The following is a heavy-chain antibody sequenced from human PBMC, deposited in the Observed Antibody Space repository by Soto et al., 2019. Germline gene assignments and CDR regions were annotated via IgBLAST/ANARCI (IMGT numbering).Heavy chain of an antibody. Sequence: EVQLVESGGGLIQPGGSLRLSCAASGFTVSNNYMRWVRHAPGKGLEWVSLIYSGGNTHYADSVKGRFTISRDNSKNTLFLQMNSLRVEDTAVYYCARDPPGIAASGAGGWGQGTLVTVSS. J-gene: IGHJ4*02. CDR3: ARDPPGIAASGAGG. V-gene: IGHV3-53*01. D-gene: IGHD6-13*01. CDR1: GFTVSNNY. CDR2: IYSGGNT.